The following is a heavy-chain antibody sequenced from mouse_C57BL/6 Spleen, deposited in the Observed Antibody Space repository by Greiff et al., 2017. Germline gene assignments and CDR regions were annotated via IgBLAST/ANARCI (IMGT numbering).Heavy chain of an antibody. J-gene: IGHJ4*01. D-gene: IGHD2-12*01. CDR1: GYTFTSYW. CDR3: AISSYYDNYAMDY. CDR2: IHPSDSDT. Sequence: QVQLQQPGAELVKPGASVKVSCKASGYTFTSYWMHWVKQRTGQGLEWNGRIHPSDSDTNYNQKFKGKATLTVDQSSSTATMQLSSLTSEDSAVDYCAISSYYDNYAMDYWGQGTSVTVSS. V-gene: IGHV1-74*01.